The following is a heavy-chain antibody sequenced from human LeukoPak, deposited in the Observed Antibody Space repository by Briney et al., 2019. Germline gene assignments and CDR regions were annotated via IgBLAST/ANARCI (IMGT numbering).Heavy chain of an antibody. D-gene: IGHD2-2*02. Sequence: ASVKVSCKASGYTFTGYYMHWVRQAPGQGLEWMGRINPNSGGTNYAQKFQGRVTMTRDTSISTAYMELSRLRSDDTAVYYCARTYCSSTSCYTGMDYWGQGTLVTVSS. J-gene: IGHJ4*02. V-gene: IGHV1-2*06. CDR3: ARTYCSSTSCYTGMDY. CDR1: GYTFTGYY. CDR2: INPNSGGT.